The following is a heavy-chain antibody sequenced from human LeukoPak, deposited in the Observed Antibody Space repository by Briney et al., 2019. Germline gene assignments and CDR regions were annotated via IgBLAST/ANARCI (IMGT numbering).Heavy chain of an antibody. CDR2: ISAYNGNT. Sequence: ASVKVSCKASGYTFTSYGISWVRQAPGQGLEWMGWISAYNGNTNYAQKLQGRVTMTTDTSTSTAYMELRSLRSDDTAVYYCARVLPPPDTMIVPFDIWGQGTMVTVSS. J-gene: IGHJ3*02. V-gene: IGHV1-18*01. CDR1: GYTFTSYG. D-gene: IGHD3-22*01. CDR3: ARVLPPPDTMIVPFDI.